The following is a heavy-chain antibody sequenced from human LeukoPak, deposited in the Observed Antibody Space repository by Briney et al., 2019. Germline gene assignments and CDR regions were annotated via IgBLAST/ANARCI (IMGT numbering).Heavy chain of an antibody. V-gene: IGHV3-23*01. CDR1: GFTFTSHP. CDR3: ASVACGTECYYRLDV. D-gene: IGHD2-21*01. J-gene: IGHJ6*02. CDR2: ISGTIGRT. Sequence: GGSLRLSCAPSGFTFTSHPMTWVPQAPGKGLEGVSGISGTIGRTFYGDSVKGRFTVSRDNSRDTLYLQMNRLRAEDAAVYFCASVACGTECYYRLDVWGQGTTVTVSS.